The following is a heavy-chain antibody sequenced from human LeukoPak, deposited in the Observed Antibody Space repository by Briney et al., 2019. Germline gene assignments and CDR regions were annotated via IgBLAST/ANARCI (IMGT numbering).Heavy chain of an antibody. D-gene: IGHD5-18*01. CDR2: INPSGGST. CDR1: GYTFTSYY. J-gene: IGHJ4*02. CDR3: ARRSPDTATGFDY. Sequence: ASVKVSFKASGYTFTSYYMHWVRQAPGQGREWMGIINPSGGSTSYAQKFQGRVTMTRDTSTSTVYMELSSLRSEDTAVYYCARRSPDTATGFDYWGQGTLVTVSS. V-gene: IGHV1-46*01.